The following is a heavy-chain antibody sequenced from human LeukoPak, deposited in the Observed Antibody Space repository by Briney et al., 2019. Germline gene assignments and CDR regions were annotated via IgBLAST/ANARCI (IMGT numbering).Heavy chain of an antibody. V-gene: IGHV3-30*03. CDR3: ARDIERYRTYGDLFDY. CDR1: GFTFSTYG. CDR2: ISYDGNNK. J-gene: IGHJ4*02. Sequence: GGSLRLSCAASGFTFSTYGIHWVRQAPGKGLEWVAVISYDGNNKYYADSVKGRFSISRDNSKNTLYLQMNSLRAEDTAVYYCARDIERYRTYGDLFDYWGQGTLVTVSS. D-gene: IGHD4-17*01.